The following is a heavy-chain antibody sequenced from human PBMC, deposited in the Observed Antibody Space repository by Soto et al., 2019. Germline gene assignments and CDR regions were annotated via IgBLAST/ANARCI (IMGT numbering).Heavy chain of an antibody. CDR1: GGSISSYY. CDR3: ARDLDY. CDR2: IYYSGST. V-gene: IGHV4-59*01. Sequence: SETLSLTCTVSGGSISSYYWSWIRQPPGKGLEWIGYIYYSGSTNYNPSLKSRVTISVDTSKNQFSLKLSSVTTADTAVYYCARDLDYWGQGTLVTVSS. J-gene: IGHJ4*02.